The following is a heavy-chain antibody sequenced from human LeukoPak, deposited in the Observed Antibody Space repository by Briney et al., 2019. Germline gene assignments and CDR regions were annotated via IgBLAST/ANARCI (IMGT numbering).Heavy chain of an antibody. D-gene: IGHD3-22*01. J-gene: IGHJ4*02. V-gene: IGHV4-59*08. CDR1: GGSISSYS. Sequence: SETLSLTCTVSGGSISSYSWSWIRQPPGKGLECIGYIYDSGSTNYNPSLKSRVAISVDKSKNQFSLKLSYVTAADTAVYYCARLSHYFDSSGYYYVRFFDYWGQGTLVTVSS. CDR3: ARLSHYFDSSGYYYVRFFDY. CDR2: IYDSGST.